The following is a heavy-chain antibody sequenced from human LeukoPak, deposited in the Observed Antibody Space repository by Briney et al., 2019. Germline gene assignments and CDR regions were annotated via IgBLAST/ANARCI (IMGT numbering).Heavy chain of an antibody. V-gene: IGHV3-7*01. CDR1: GFTFSTSW. CDR3: ARDPVEWELLLDC. Sequence: GGSLRLSCAASGFTFSTSWMSWVRQVPGKGLEWVANIKKDGSETYYVDSVKGRFTISRDNARNSVYLQMNSLRVEDTAAYYCARDPVEWELLLDCWGQGTLVTVSS. CDR2: IKKDGSET. D-gene: IGHD1-26*01. J-gene: IGHJ4*02.